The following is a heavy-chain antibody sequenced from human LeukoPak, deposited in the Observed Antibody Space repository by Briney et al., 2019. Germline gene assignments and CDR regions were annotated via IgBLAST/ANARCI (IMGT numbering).Heavy chain of an antibody. Sequence: QSGGSLRLSCAASGFTFSSYGMHWVRQAPGKGLEWVAVISYDGSNKYYADSVKGRFTISRDNSKNTLYLQMNSLRAEDTALYYCAKDINYYDYSGHFDYWGQGTLVTVSS. CDR1: GFTFSSYG. D-gene: IGHD3-22*01. CDR2: ISYDGSNK. V-gene: IGHV3-30*18. CDR3: AKDINYYDYSGHFDY. J-gene: IGHJ4*02.